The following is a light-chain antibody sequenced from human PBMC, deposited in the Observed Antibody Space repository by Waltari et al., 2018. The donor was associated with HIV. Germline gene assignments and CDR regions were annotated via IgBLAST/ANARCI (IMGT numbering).Light chain of an antibody. V-gene: IGLV1-40*01. CDR1: TSNIGAGYD. CDR3: QSYDSSLSVNWV. J-gene: IGLJ3*02. Sequence: QSVLTQPPSVSGAPGQRVTISCTWITSNIGAGYDVHWYQHLPGTAPKLLIYGNNNRPSGVPDRFSGSRSGTSSSLSITGRQAEDEAVYYCQSYDSSLSVNWVFGGGTKLTVL. CDR2: GNN.